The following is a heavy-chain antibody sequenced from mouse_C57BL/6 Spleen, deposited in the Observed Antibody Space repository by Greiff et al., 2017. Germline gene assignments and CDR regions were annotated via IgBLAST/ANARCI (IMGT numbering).Heavy chain of an antibody. Sequence: LQESGAELVRPGASVTLSCKASGYTFTDYYINWVKQRPGQGLEWISRIYPGSGNTYYNEKFKGKATLTAEKSSSTAYMQLSSLTSEDSAVYFCARGGAMDYWGQGTSVTVSS. CDR3: ARGGAMDY. V-gene: IGHV1-76*01. CDR1: GYTFTDYY. J-gene: IGHJ4*01. CDR2: IYPGSGNT.